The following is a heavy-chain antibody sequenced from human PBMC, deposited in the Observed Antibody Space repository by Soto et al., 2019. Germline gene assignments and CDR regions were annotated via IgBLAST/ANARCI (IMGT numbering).Heavy chain of an antibody. CDR3: ARVILDIVVVPAAMDP. Sequence: PSVKVSCKASGYTFTVYYMHWVLQAPGQGLEWMGWINPNSGGTNYAQKFQGRVTMTRDTSISTAYMELSRLRSDDTAVYYCARVILDIVVVPAAMDPWGQGTLVTVSS. J-gene: IGHJ5*02. D-gene: IGHD2-2*01. V-gene: IGHV1-2*02. CDR1: GYTFTVYY. CDR2: INPNSGGT.